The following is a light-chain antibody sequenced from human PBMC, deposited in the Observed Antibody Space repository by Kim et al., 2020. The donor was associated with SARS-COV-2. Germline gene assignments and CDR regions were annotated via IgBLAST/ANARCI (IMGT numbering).Light chain of an antibody. CDR1: SGSIASNY. CDR3: QSYDSSNPWV. J-gene: IGLJ3*02. Sequence: KTVTISCTRRSGSIASNYVQWYQQRPGSSPTTVIYEDNQRPSGVPDRFSGSIDSSSNSASLSISGLKTEDEADYYCQSYDSSNPWVFGGGTQLTVL. V-gene: IGLV6-57*01. CDR2: EDN.